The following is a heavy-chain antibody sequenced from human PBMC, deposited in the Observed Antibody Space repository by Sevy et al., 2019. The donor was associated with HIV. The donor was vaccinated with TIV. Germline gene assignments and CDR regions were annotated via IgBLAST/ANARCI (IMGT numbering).Heavy chain of an antibody. CDR3: AGGRDYYGSGSYYNPYDAYYYYGMDV. Sequence: ASVKVSCKASGGTFSSYAISWVRQAPGQGLEWMGGIIPIFGTANYAQKFQGRVTITADESTSPAYMELSSLRSEDTAVYYCAGGRDYYGSGSYYNPYDAYYYYGMDVWGQGTTVTVSS. CDR2: IIPIFGTA. J-gene: IGHJ6*02. D-gene: IGHD3-10*01. CDR1: GGTFSSYA. V-gene: IGHV1-69*13.